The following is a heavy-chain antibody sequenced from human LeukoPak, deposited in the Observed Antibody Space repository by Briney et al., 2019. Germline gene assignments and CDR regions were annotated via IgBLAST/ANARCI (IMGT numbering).Heavy chain of an antibody. V-gene: IGHV3-21*01. J-gene: IGHJ4*02. D-gene: IGHD3-22*01. CDR3: ARGGQYYYDSSGYY. CDR1: GFTLSTYA. CDR2: ISSSSSYI. Sequence: PGGSLRLSCAASGFTLSTYAMSWVRQTPGKGLEWVSSISSSSSYIYYADSVKGRFTISRDNAKNSLYLQMNSLRAEDTAVYYCARGGQYYYDSSGYYWGQGTLVTVSS.